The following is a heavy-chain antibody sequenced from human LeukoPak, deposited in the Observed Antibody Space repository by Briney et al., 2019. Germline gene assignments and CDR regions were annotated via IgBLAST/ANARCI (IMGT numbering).Heavy chain of an antibody. CDR2: INHSGST. CDR1: GGSFSGYY. V-gene: IGHV4-34*01. D-gene: IGHD2-15*01. J-gene: IGHJ4*02. Sequence: PSETLSLTCAVYGGSFSGYYWSWIRQPPGKGLEWIGEINHSGSTNYNPSLKSRVTISVDTSKNQFSLKLSSVTAADTAVYYCARGRLKTVGYCSGGSFCQYYFDYWGQGTLVTVSS. CDR3: ARGRLKTVGYCSGGSFCQYYFDY.